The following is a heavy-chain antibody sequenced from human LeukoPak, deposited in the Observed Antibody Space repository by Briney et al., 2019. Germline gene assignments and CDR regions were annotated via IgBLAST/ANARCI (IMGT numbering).Heavy chain of an antibody. D-gene: IGHD6-19*01. V-gene: IGHV3-23*01. CDR1: GFTFSSYW. CDR3: AKSSKEAAVAGTGD. Sequence: GGSLRLSCAASGFTFSSYWMHWVRQAPGKGLEWVSAISGSGGSTYYADSVKGRFTISRDNSKNTLYLQMNSLRAEDTAVYYCAKSSKEAAVAGTGDWGQGTLVTVSS. J-gene: IGHJ4*02. CDR2: ISGSGGST.